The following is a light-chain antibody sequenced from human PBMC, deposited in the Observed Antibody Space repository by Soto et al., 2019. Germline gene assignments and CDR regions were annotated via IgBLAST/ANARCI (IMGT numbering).Light chain of an antibody. CDR3: SSYTSSSSTLVV. CDR2: EVN. Sequence: QSVLTHPASVSGSLGQSITISCTGTSSDVGAYQFVSWYQQHPGKAPKLMIYEVNNRPSGVSDRFTGSKSDNTASLTISGLQAEDEADYYCSSYTSSSSTLVVFGGGTKLTVL. V-gene: IGLV2-14*01. CDR1: SSDVGAYQF. J-gene: IGLJ2*01.